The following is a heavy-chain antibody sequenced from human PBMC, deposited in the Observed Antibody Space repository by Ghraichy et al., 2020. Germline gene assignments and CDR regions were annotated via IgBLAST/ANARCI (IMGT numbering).Heavy chain of an antibody. J-gene: IGHJ6*02. CDR2: ITTSSRTI. Sequence: LSLTCVGSGFAFNDFNMNWVRQSPGKGLEWVSYITTSSRTIFYADSVKGRFTISRDNAQNSLYLQMNSLRDEDTAVYYCARASTVVRFYFYAGMDVWGQGTTVTVSS. D-gene: IGHD4-23*01. V-gene: IGHV3-48*02. CDR1: GFAFNDFN. CDR3: ARASTVVRFYFYAGMDV.